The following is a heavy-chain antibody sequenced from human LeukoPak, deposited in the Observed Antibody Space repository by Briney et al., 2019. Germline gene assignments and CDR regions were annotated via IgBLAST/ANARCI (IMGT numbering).Heavy chain of an antibody. J-gene: IGHJ3*02. Sequence: PGGSLRLSCAASGFTFISYAMSWVRQAPGKGLEWVAVIWYDGSKKYYADSVRGRFTISRDDSKNMLFLQMNSLRAEDTALYYCARSMFGDSTGYNDAFDMWGQGTMVTVSS. D-gene: IGHD3-22*01. V-gene: IGHV3-33*08. CDR3: ARSMFGDSTGYNDAFDM. CDR2: IWYDGSKK. CDR1: GFTFISYA.